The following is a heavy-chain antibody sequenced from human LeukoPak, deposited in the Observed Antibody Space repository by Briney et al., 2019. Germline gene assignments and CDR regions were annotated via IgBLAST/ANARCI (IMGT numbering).Heavy chain of an antibody. Sequence: ASVKVSCKVSGYTLTELSMHWVRQAPGKGLEWMGGFDPEDGETIYAQKFQGRVTMTEDTSTDTAYMELSSLRSDDTAVYYCARSGPPTPHYYYYYMDVWGKGTTVTVSS. J-gene: IGHJ6*03. CDR1: GYTLTELS. V-gene: IGHV1-24*01. CDR3: ARSGPPTPHYYYYYMDV. D-gene: IGHD2-15*01. CDR2: FDPEDGET.